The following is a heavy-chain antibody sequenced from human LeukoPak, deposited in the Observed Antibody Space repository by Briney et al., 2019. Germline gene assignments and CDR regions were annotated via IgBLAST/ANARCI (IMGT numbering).Heavy chain of an antibody. D-gene: IGHD3-16*02. CDR2: IYHSGNT. CDR3: ARRAVRKISDYVWGSYRSGAFDI. Sequence: PSETLSLTCAVSGDSINSSNWWNWVRQPPGQGLEWIAEIYHSGNTNYNPSLKSRVTIPLDKSKNQFSLKLSSVTAADTAVYYCARRAVRKISDYVWGSYRSGAFDIWGQGTMVTVSS. CDR1: GDSINSSNW. J-gene: IGHJ3*02. V-gene: IGHV4-4*02.